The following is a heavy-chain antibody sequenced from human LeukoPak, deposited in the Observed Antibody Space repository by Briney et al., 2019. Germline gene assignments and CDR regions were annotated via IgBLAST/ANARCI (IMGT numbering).Heavy chain of an antibody. J-gene: IGHJ5*02. CDR3: ARGATIFGAQGWFDP. Sequence: SVKVSCRASGGTFSSYAISWVRQAPGQGLEWMGGIIPIFGTANYAQKFQGRVTITADESTSTAYMELSSLRSEDTAVYYCARGATIFGAQGWFDPWGQGTLVTVSS. CDR1: GGTFSSYA. V-gene: IGHV1-69*13. D-gene: IGHD3-3*01. CDR2: IIPIFGTA.